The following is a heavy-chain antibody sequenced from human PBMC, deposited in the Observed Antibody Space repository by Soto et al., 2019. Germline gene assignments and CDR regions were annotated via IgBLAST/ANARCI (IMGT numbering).Heavy chain of an antibody. CDR1: GGAISNSTYY. CDR2: VSFSGSK. CDR3: ARGRTRQGRDWFDP. Sequence: PSETLSLTCTVSGGAISNSTYYWGWIRQPPGKRLEWIGSVSFSGSKYYNPSLKSRVTFSIGTSKTLISLKLRSVTAADTAVYYCARGRTRQGRDWFDPWGQGNLVTVSS. V-gene: IGHV4-39*01. J-gene: IGHJ5*02.